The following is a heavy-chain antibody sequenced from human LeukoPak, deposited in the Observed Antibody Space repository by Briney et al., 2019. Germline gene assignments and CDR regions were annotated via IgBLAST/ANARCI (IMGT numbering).Heavy chain of an antibody. V-gene: IGHV4-59*01. J-gene: IGHJ5*02. Sequence: PSETLSLTCTVSGGSINNYYWSWIRQPPGKGLEWIGYIYYSGSTNYNPSLKGRVTISVDTSKNQFSLKLSSVTAADTAVYYCARDERLSSGWFDPWGQGTLVTVSS. CDR2: IYYSGST. CDR1: GGSINNYY. CDR3: ARDERLSSGWFDP. D-gene: IGHD1-26*01.